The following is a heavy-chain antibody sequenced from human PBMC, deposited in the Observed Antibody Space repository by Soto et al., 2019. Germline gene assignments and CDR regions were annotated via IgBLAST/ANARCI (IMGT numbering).Heavy chain of an antibody. J-gene: IGHJ4*02. CDR1: GYTFTSYA. CDR3: ARDLGGWPDY. Sequence: QVQLVQSGAEVKKPGASVKVSCKASGYTFTSYAIPWVRQAPGQRLEWMGWINAGNGNTKYSRKFQDRVTITRDTSASTAYMELSSLRSEDTAVYYCARDLGGWPDYWGQGTLVTVSS. D-gene: IGHD6-19*01. CDR2: INAGNGNT. V-gene: IGHV1-3*01.